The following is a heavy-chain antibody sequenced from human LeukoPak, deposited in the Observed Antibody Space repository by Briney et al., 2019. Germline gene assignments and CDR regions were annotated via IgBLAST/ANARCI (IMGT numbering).Heavy chain of an antibody. J-gene: IGHJ5*02. V-gene: IGHV4-34*01. CDR2: INHSGST. CDR3: ARGYCGGDCSLKNWFDP. CDR1: GGSFSGCY. Sequence: SETLSLTCAVYGGSFSGCYWSWIRQPPGKGLEWIGEINHSGSTNYNPSLKSRVTISVDTSKNQFSLKLSSVTAADTAVYYCARGYCGGDCSLKNWFDPWGQGTLVTVSS. D-gene: IGHD2-21*02.